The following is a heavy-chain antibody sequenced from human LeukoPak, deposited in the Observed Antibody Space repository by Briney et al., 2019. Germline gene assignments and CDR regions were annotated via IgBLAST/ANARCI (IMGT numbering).Heavy chain of an antibody. J-gene: IGHJ4*02. CDR1: GDSISSGSDY. CDR2: IHIRGTT. V-gene: IGHV4-61*02. CDR3: ARGYWFYFDY. Sequence: SETLSLTCTVSGDSISSGSDYWSWIRQPAGKGLEWIGRIHIRGTTNYNPSLKSRVTISADTSKNQLSLKLSSVTAADTAVYYCARGYWFYFDYWGPGTLVTVSS. D-gene: IGHD2-8*02.